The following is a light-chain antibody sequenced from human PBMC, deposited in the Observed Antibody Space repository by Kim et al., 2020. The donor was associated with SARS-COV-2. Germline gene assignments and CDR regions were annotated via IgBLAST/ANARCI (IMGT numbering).Light chain of an antibody. V-gene: IGLV1-47*01. CDR3: AAWDDSLWV. CDR2: RNN. Sequence: PGQRVTISCSGSSSNIGSNYVYWYQQLPGTAPKLLIYRNNQRPSGVPDRFSGSKSGTSASLAISGLRSEDEADYYCAAWDDSLWVFGGGTKLTVL. J-gene: IGLJ3*02. CDR1: SSNIGSNY.